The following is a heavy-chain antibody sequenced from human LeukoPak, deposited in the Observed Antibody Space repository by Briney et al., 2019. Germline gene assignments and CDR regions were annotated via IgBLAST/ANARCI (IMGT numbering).Heavy chain of an antibody. CDR2: INHSGST. CDR1: GGSFSGYY. CDR3: ARGEYGYNTFDY. D-gene: IGHD5-24*01. J-gene: IGHJ4*02. V-gene: IGHV4-34*01. Sequence: SETLSLTCAVYGGSFSGYYWSWIRQPPGKGLEWIGEINHSGSTNYNPSLKSRVTISVDTSKNQFSLKLSPVTAADTAVYYCARGEYGYNTFDYWGQGTLVTVSS.